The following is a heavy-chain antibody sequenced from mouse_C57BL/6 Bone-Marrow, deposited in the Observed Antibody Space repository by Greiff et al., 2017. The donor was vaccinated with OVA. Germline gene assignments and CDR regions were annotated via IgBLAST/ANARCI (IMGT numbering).Heavy chain of an antibody. D-gene: IGHD1-1*01. Sequence: QVHVKQPGAELVMPGASVKLSCKASGYTFTSYWMHWVKQRPGQGLEWIGEIDPSDSYTNYNQKFKGKSTLTVDKSSSTAYMQLSSLTSEDSAVYYCARVDYYGSSYGFAYWGQGTLVTVSA. CDR3: ARVDYYGSSYGFAY. V-gene: IGHV1-69*01. J-gene: IGHJ3*01. CDR2: IDPSDSYT. CDR1: GYTFTSYW.